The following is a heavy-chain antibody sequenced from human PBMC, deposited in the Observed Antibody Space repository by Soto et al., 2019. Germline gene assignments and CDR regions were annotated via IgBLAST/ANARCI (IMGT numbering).Heavy chain of an antibody. D-gene: IGHD3-3*01. Sequence: SETLSLTCTVSGGSISSYYWSWIRQPPGKGLEWIGYMYYSGISNSNPSLKSRVTILLDTPKNQFSLKLSSVTAADSAVYYCARGASGYYPLAWFDPWGQGTLVTVSS. CDR1: GGSISSYY. V-gene: IGHV4-59*01. CDR2: MYYSGIS. CDR3: ARGASGYYPLAWFDP. J-gene: IGHJ5*02.